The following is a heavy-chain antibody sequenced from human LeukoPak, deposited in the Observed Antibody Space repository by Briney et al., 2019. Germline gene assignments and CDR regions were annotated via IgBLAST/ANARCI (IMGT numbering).Heavy chain of an antibody. Sequence: SGPTLVKPTQTLTLTCTFSGFSLSTSGVGVGWIRQPPGKALEWLALIYWDDDKHYSPFLKSRLTVTKDTSRNQVVLTMTNMDPVDTATYYCAYIGPVPRTRSFDYWCQGTLVTVCS. D-gene: IGHD2-15*01. J-gene: IGHJ4*02. CDR3: AYIGPVPRTRSFDY. CDR2: IYWDDDK. CDR1: GFSLSTSGVG. V-gene: IGHV2-5*02.